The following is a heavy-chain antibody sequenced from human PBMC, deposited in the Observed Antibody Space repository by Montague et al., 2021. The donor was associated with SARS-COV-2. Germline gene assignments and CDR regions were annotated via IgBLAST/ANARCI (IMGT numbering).Heavy chain of an antibody. CDR1: GRPFTNYY. CDR2: INHGGS. CDR3: ASALVGGPWYAGMDV. V-gene: IGHV4-34*01. Sequence: SETLSLTCAVSGRPFTNYYCNWIRQPTGKGLEWIGEINHGGSHYKPSLXXRVTISVDTSKRQFSLTMTSMTAADTALYFCASALVGGPWYAGMDVWGQGTMVTVSS. J-gene: IGHJ6*02. D-gene: IGHD1-26*01.